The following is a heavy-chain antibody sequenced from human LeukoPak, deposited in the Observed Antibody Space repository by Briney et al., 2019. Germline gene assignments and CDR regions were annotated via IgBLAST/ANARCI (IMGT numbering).Heavy chain of an antibody. D-gene: IGHD3-10*01. CDR2: MSTYNGNT. J-gene: IGHJ4*02. V-gene: IGHV1-18*01. CDR3: ARDGGLYGSGTYCVFDY. CDR1: GYTFTNYG. Sequence: ASVKVSCKASGYTFTNYGITWVRQAPGQGLEFMGWMSTYNGNTIYAQKLKGRLTMTTDTSTGTAYMELSSLISDDTAVYYCARDGGLYGSGTYCVFDYWGQGTLVTVSS.